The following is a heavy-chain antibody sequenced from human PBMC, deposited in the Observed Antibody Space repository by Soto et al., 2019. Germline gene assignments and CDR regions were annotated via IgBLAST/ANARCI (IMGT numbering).Heavy chain of an antibody. Sequence: EVQLVESGGGLVQPGGSLKLSCAASGFTFSGSAVHWVRQASGKGLEWVGRIRSKANNYATAYAASVQGRFTIFRDDLQNTAYLQMNSLKTEDTAVYYCTNPQVYYGMDVWGQGTTVTVSS. CDR1: GFTFSGSA. CDR3: TNPQVYYGMDV. J-gene: IGHJ6*02. CDR2: IRSKANNYAT. V-gene: IGHV3-73*02.